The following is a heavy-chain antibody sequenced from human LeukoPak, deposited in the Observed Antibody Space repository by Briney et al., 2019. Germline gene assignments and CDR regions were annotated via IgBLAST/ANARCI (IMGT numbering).Heavy chain of an antibody. V-gene: IGHV1-2*02. CDR3: ARDEGSWYGGNWFDP. Sequence: ASVKVSCKASGYTFTGYYMHWVRQAPGQGLEWMGWINPNSGGTNYAQKFQGRVTMTRDTPISTAYMELSRLRSDDTAVYYCARDEGSWYGGNWFDPWGQGTLVTVSS. CDR2: INPNSGGT. CDR1: GYTFTGYY. D-gene: IGHD6-13*01. J-gene: IGHJ5*02.